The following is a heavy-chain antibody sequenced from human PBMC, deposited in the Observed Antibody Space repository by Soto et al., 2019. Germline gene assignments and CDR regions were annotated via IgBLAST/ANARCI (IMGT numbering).Heavy chain of an antibody. Sequence: SVKVSCKASGGTFSSYGIHWVRQAPGQGLEWMGGIIPMSGRANYGQKFQGRVAISVDESTRAAYMELSSLRSEDTAMYYCASENYYGSGSFDSDAFDIWGQGTMVTVSS. CDR1: GGTFSSYG. D-gene: IGHD3-10*01. V-gene: IGHV1-69*13. CDR3: ASENYYGSGSFDSDAFDI. J-gene: IGHJ3*02. CDR2: IIPMSGRA.